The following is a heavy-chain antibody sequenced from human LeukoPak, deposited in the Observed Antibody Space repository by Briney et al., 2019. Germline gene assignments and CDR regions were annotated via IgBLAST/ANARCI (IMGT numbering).Heavy chain of an antibody. V-gene: IGHV3-23*01. J-gene: IGHJ6*02. D-gene: IGHD1-7*01. CDR3: AKGRANWNYQSYYYYGMDV. Sequence: GGSLRLSCAASGFTLSSYAMSWVRQAPGKGLEWVSAISGSGGSTYYADSVKGRFTISRDNSKNTLYLQMNSLRAEDTAVYYCAKGRANWNYQSYYYYGMDVWGQGTTVTVSS. CDR2: ISGSGGST. CDR1: GFTLSSYA.